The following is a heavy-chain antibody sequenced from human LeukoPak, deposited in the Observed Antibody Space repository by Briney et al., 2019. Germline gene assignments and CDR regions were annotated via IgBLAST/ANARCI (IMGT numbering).Heavy chain of an antibody. D-gene: IGHD5-18*01. J-gene: IGHJ3*02. Sequence: GGSLRLSCAVSGFTFSSYAMSWVRQAPGKGLEWVSAISGSGGSTYYADSVKGRFTISRDNSTNTLYLKMNSLRAEDTAVYYCAKDRRNSYGDDAFDIWGQGTMVTVSS. CDR3: AKDRRNSYGDDAFDI. CDR1: GFTFSSYA. CDR2: ISGSGGST. V-gene: IGHV3-23*01.